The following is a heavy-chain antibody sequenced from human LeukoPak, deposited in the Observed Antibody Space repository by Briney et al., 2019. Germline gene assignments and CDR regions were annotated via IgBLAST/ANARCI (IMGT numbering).Heavy chain of an antibody. D-gene: IGHD6-6*01. V-gene: IGHV4-61*02. CDR1: GGFISSGSYC. CDR2: IYTSGST. CDR3: ARDGLKYSSSSEIEY. J-gene: IGHJ4*02. Sequence: TPSETLSLTCTVSGGFISSGSYCWSWIRQPAGKGLEWIGRIYTSGSTSYNPSLKSRVTMSVDTSKNQFSLNLTSVTAADTAVYYCARDGLKYSSSSEIEYWGQGTLVTVSS.